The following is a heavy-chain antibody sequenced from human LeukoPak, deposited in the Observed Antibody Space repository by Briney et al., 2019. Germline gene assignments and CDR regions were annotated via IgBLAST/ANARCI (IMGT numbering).Heavy chain of an antibody. CDR3: AKSWNYYDSSGDDALDI. D-gene: IGHD3-22*01. CDR2: ISGSGIST. CDR1: GFTFSDYG. Sequence: GGSLRLFCAAAGFTFSDYGMNWVRQAPGKGLEWVSGISGSGISTYYADSVKGRFTISRDNSKNTLYLQMNSLRVEDTAVYYCAKSWNYYDSSGDDALDIWGQGTMVTVSS. J-gene: IGHJ3*02. V-gene: IGHV3-23*01.